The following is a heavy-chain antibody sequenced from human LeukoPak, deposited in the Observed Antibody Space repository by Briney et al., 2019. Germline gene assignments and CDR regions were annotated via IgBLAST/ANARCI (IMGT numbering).Heavy chain of an antibody. CDR1: GFTFSSYG. CDR3: ARGYSYGYIRY. Sequence: GGSLRLSCAASGFTFSSYGMHWVRQAPGKGLEWVSVIYDGGSTDYADSVKGRFTISRDNSKNMLYLQMNSLRAEDTAVYYCARGYSYGYIRYWGQGTLVTVSS. CDR2: IYDGGST. V-gene: IGHV3-NL1*01. D-gene: IGHD5-18*01. J-gene: IGHJ4*02.